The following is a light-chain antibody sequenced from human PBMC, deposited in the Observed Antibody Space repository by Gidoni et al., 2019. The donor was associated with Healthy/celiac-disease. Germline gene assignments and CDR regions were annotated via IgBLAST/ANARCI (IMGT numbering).Light chain of an antibody. CDR1: QSVSMY. Sequence: PGTVALSAWERGNVSCRASQSVSMYVAWYQQKPGEAPRLLIYDATNRATGSPARFSGSGSGTDFTLTISRREHEDFAVYYCQQRSNRPRYTFGQGTKLEIK. J-gene: IGKJ2*01. V-gene: IGKV3-11*01. CDR3: QQRSNRPRYT. CDR2: DAT.